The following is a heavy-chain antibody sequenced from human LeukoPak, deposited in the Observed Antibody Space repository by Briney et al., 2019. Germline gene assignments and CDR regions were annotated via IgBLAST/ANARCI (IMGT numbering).Heavy chain of an antibody. CDR1: GGSISSYY. J-gene: IGHJ6*03. Sequence: PSETLSLTCTVSGGSISSYYWSWIRQPPGKGLEWIGYIYYSGSINYNPSLKSRVTISVDMSKNQFSLKLTSVIAADTALYYCARTYGDFNYFYYMDVWGKGTTVTVSS. CDR2: IYYSGSI. CDR3: ARTYGDFNYFYYMDV. V-gene: IGHV4-59*01. D-gene: IGHD4-17*01.